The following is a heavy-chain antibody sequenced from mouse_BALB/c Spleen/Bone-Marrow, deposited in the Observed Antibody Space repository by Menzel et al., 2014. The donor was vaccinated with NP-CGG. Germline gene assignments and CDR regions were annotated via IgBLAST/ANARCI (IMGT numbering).Heavy chain of an antibody. CDR1: GYTLTSYY. D-gene: IGHD1-1*01. J-gene: IGHJ3*01. Sequence: VQLQQSGAELVKPGASVKLSCKASGYTLTSYYMYWVKQRPGQGLEWIGGINPSNGGTNFNEKFKSKATLTVDKSSSTAYMQLSSLTSEDSAVYYCTRSYYAKEGAWFAYWGQGTLVTVSA. V-gene: IGHV1S81*02. CDR3: TRSYYAKEGAWFAY. CDR2: INPSNGGT.